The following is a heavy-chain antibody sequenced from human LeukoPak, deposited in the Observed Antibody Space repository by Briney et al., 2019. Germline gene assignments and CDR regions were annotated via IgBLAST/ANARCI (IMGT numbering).Heavy chain of an antibody. CDR1: GYSFTSHW. CDR3: NIVDTAIAFDY. J-gene: IGHJ4*02. Sequence: HGESLKISCKGSGYSFTSHWIGWVRQMPGKGLEWMGIIYPGDSDTRYSPSFQGQVTISADKSISTAYLQWSSLKASDTAMYYCNIVDTAIAFDYWGQGTLVTVSS. V-gene: IGHV5-51*01. CDR2: IYPGDSDT. D-gene: IGHD5-18*01.